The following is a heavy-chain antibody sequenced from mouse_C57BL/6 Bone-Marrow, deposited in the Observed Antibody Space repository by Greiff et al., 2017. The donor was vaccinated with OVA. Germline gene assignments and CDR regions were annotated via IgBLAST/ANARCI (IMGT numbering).Heavy chain of an antibody. D-gene: IGHD2-3*01. J-gene: IGHJ2*01. CDR3: ACYYDYYGY. Sequence: LVESGAELARPGASVKLSCKASGYTFTSYGISWVKQRTGQGLEWIGEIYPRSGNTYYNAKFKGKATLTADKSSSTAYMELRSLTSEDSAVYFCACYYDYYGYWGQGTTLTVSS. CDR1: GYTFTSYG. CDR2: IYPRSGNT. V-gene: IGHV1-81*01.